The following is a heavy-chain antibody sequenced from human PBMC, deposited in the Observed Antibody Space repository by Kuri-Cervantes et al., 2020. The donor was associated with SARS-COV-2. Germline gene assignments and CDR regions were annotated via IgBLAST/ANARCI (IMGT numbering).Heavy chain of an antibody. J-gene: IGHJ6*03. Sequence: GESLKISCAASGFTFTSYAMTWVRQAPGEGLEWVSGISGSGGRTYYADSVKGRFTISRDNSKNTLYLQMNSLRAEDTAVYYCAKDPVYYYYYMDVWGKGTTVTVSS. CDR3: AKDPVYYYYYMDV. CDR1: GFTFTSYA. CDR2: ISGSGGRT. V-gene: IGHV3-23*01.